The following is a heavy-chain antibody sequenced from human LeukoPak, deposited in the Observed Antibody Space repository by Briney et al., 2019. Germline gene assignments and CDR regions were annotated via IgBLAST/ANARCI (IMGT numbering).Heavy chain of an antibody. V-gene: IGHV4-59*01. CDR3: ARAFPDCSGGSCYFGY. CDR2: IYYSGST. Sequence: SETLSLTCTVSGGSISSYYWSWIRQPPGKGLEWIGYIYYSGSTNYNPSLKSRVTISVDTSKNQFSLKLSSVTAADTAVYYCARAFPDCSGGSCYFGYWGQGTLVTVSS. J-gene: IGHJ4*02. CDR1: GGSISSYY. D-gene: IGHD2-15*01.